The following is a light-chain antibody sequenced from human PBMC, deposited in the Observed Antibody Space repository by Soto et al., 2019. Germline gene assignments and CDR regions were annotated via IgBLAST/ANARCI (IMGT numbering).Light chain of an antibody. Sequence: EIVMTQSPATLSVSPGEGATLSCKASQNVYNNLAWYQQRPGQPPRLLIYDASTRATGISARFSGSGYGTESTLTISSLQSEDFAVYFCQQCRNWPLTFGGGTKVDIK. CDR2: DAS. V-gene: IGKV3-15*01. J-gene: IGKJ4*01. CDR1: QNVYNN. CDR3: QQCRNWPLT.